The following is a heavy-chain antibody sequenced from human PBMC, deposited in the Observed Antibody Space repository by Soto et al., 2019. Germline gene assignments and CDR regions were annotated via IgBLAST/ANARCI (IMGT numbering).Heavy chain of an antibody. CDR1: GGTFSSYA. J-gene: IGHJ4*01. CDR2: IIPISGTA. V-gene: IGHV1-69*01. CDR3: ACWTDKAMVPFDY. D-gene: IGHD5-18*01. Sequence: QVQLVQSGAEVKKPGSSVKVSCKASGGTFSSYAISWVRQAPGQGLEWMGGIIPISGTANYAQKFQGRVTINADESTSTAYMELSNLRSEDTAVYYCACWTDKAMVPFDYWGHGTLVTVSS.